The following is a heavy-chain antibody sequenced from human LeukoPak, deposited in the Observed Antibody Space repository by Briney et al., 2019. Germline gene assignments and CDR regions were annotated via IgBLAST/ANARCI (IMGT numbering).Heavy chain of an antibody. CDR1: GFAFSSYP. D-gene: IGHD2-15*01. Sequence: GGSLRLSCAASGFAFSSYPMSWVRQAPGKGLEWVSGISGSGGSTYYADSVKGRFTISRDNPKNPLYLQMNSLRAEDTAVYYCAKEGGSPPWFDPWGQGTLVTVSS. J-gene: IGHJ5*02. CDR2: ISGSGGST. CDR3: AKEGGSPPWFDP. V-gene: IGHV3-23*01.